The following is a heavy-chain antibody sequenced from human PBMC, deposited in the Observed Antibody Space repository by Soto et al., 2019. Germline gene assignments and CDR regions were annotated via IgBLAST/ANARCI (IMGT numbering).Heavy chain of an antibody. D-gene: IGHD3-9*01. CDR1: GFTFSSYS. V-gene: IGHV3-48*02. Sequence: GGSLRLSCAASGFTFSSYSMNWVRQAPGKGLEWVSYISSSSSTIYYADSVKGRFTISRDNAKNSLYLQMNSLRDEDTAVYYCARVYRKLRYFDWLLTDYFDYWGQGTLVTVSS. CDR3: ARVYRKLRYFDWLLTDYFDY. CDR2: ISSSSSTI. J-gene: IGHJ4*02.